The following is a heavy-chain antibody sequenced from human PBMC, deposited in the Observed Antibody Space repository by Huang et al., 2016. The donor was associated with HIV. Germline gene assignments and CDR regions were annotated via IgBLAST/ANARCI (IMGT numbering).Heavy chain of an antibody. D-gene: IGHD3-22*01. CDR2: IYHSGSS. CDR3: ARQLRVLVIGPGRDAFDM. CDR1: GGSIKSNDYS. V-gene: IGHV4-39*01. J-gene: IGHJ3*02. Sequence: QLQLQESGPGLAKPSETLYLTCSVSGGSIKSNDYSWGWIRRPPGRGLEWIASIYHSGSSHYNPSLKSRVTISIDASKNEISVELRSVIAADTAVYYCARQLRVLVIGPGRDAFDMWGQGTMVTVSS.